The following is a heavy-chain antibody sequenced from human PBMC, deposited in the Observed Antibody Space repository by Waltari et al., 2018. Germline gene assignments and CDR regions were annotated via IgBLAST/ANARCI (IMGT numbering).Heavy chain of an antibody. V-gene: IGHV3-48*04. CDR3: ARQGSPYDTHWHWYLDL. D-gene: IGHD3-16*01. CDR1: GFTFSSYR. CDR2: ISSSSSTI. J-gene: IGHJ2*01. Sequence: EVQLVESGGGLVQPGGSLRLSCAASGFTFSSYRMNWVRQAPGKGLEWVSYISSSSSTIYYADSVKGRFTISRDNAKNSLYLQMNSLRGEDTAVYYCARQGSPYDTHWHWYLDLWGRGTLVTVSS.